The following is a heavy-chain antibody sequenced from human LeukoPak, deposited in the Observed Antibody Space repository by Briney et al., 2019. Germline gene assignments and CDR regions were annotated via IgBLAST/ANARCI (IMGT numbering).Heavy chain of an antibody. V-gene: IGHV1-2*04. CDR2: INPNSGGT. D-gene: IGHD3-10*01. J-gene: IGHJ5*02. CDR3: ARDPTYYYGSGSYGWFDP. Sequence: ASVKVSCKASGYTFSNYYLHWVRQAPGQGLEWMGWINPNSGGTNYAQKFQGWVTMTRDTSISTAYMELSRLRSDDTAVYYCARDPTYYYGSGSYGWFDPWGQGTLVTVSS. CDR1: GYTFSNYY.